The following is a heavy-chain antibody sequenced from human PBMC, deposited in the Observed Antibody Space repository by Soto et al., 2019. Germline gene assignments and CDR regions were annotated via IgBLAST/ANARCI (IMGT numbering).Heavy chain of an antibody. CDR2: IYYNGNT. D-gene: IGHD5-12*01. J-gene: IGHJ4*02. V-gene: IGHV4-59*11. CDR3: TRAKWHSEY. Sequence: QVQLQESGPGLVKPSETLSLTCTVSGGSISNHYWSWLRQPPGKGLEWIGYIYYNGNTNYNPSLKSRVTSALDTSKNQISVQWSSVTAADTAVYDCTRAKWHSEYWGKGTLVTVSS. CDR1: GGSISNHY.